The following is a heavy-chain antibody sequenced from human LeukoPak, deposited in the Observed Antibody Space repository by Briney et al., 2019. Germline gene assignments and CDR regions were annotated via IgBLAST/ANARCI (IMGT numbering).Heavy chain of an antibody. CDR2: ISNSGSTI. D-gene: IGHD3-9*01. Sequence: GGSLRLSCAASGFTFSNYEMNWVRQAPGKGLEWVSYISNSGSTIYYADSVKGRFTISRDNAKNSLYLQMNSLRAEDTAVYYCARSLFWDILAPGAFDIWGQGTMVTVS. V-gene: IGHV3-48*03. CDR1: GFTFSNYE. J-gene: IGHJ3*02. CDR3: ARSLFWDILAPGAFDI.